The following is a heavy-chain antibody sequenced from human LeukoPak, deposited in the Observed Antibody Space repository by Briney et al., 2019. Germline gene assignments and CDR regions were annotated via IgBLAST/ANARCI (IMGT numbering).Heavy chain of an antibody. CDR2: IYHSGST. D-gene: IGHD3-10*01. Sequence: PSETLSLTCIVSGYSISSGYSWGWIRQPPGKGLEWIGNIYHSGSTYYNPSLKSRVTISLDTSRNQFSLKLNSVTAADTAVYYCAKSNGYGLVDIWGQGTMVTVSS. V-gene: IGHV4-38-2*02. CDR1: GYSISSGYS. J-gene: IGHJ3*02. CDR3: AKSNGYGLVDI.